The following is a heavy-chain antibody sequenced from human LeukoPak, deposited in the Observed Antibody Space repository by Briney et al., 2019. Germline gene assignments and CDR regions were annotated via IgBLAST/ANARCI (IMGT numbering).Heavy chain of an antibody. CDR3: ARDSGIAVAGTR. CDR1: GFTFSSYA. J-gene: IGHJ4*02. D-gene: IGHD6-19*01. V-gene: IGHV3-23*01. Sequence: GGSLRLSCAASGFTFSSYAMSWVRQAPGKGLEWVSAISGSGGSTYYADSVKGRFTISRDNAKNSLYLQMNSLRAEDTAVYYCARDSGIAVAGTRWGQGTLVTVSS. CDR2: ISGSGGST.